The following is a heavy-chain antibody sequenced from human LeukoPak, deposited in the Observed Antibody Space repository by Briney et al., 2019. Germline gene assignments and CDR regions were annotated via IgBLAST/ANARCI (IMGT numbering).Heavy chain of an antibody. V-gene: IGHV3-74*01. CDR3: ARGDLIAARLY. J-gene: IGHJ4*02. D-gene: IGHD6-6*01. CDR2: INSDGSST. Sequence: PGGSLRLSCAASGLTFSSYWMHWVRQAPGKGLVWVSRINSDGSSTSYADSVKGRFTISRDNAKNTLYLQMNSLRAEDTAVYYCARGDLIAARLYWGQGTLVTVSS. CDR1: GLTFSSYW.